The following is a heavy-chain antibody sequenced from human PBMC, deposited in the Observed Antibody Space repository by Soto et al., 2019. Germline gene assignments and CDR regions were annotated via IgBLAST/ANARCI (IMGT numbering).Heavy chain of an antibody. CDR2: INSDGSST. CDR1: GFTFSSYW. J-gene: IGHJ6*02. Sequence: EVQLVESGGGLAQPGGSLRLSCAASGFTFSSYWMHWVRQAPGKGLVWVSRINSDGSSTSNADSVKGRFTISRDNAKNTVYLQMNRLRVRDTAVYSCARGLWLHYGMDGWGQGTTVTVSS. D-gene: IGHD5-18*01. V-gene: IGHV3-74*01. CDR3: ARGLWLHYGMDG.